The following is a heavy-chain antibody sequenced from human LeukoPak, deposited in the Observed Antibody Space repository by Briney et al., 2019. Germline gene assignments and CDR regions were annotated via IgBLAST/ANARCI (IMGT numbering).Heavy chain of an antibody. CDR3: ARGLRGYYYYYYMDV. J-gene: IGHJ6*03. V-gene: IGHV4-61*02. CDR2: IYTSGST. CDR1: GGSISSGSYY. Sequence: SQTLSLTCTVSGGSISSGSYYWSWIRQPAGKGLEWIGRIYTSGSTNYNPSLKSRVTISVDTSKNQFSLKLSSVTAADTAVYYCARGLRGYYYYYYMDVWGKGTTVTVSS.